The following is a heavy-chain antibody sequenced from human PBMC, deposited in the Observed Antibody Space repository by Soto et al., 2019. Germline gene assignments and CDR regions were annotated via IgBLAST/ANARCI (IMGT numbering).Heavy chain of an antibody. CDR1: GGSISSGGYY. Sequence: QVQLKESGPGLVKPSQTLSLTCTVSGGSISSGGYYWSWIRQHPGKDLEWIGYTYNSENTYYNSSLKSRVTISGDTSKNQFSLRLTSVTAADTATYYCARAKGRSFFEYWGQGTVVTVSS. D-gene: IGHD1-26*01. J-gene: IGHJ4*02. V-gene: IGHV4-31*03. CDR3: ARAKGRSFFEY. CDR2: TYNSENT.